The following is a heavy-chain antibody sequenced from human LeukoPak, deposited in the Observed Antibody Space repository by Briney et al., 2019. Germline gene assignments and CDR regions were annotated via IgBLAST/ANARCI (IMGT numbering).Heavy chain of an antibody. J-gene: IGHJ4*02. D-gene: IGHD6-19*01. V-gene: IGHV4-59*01. CDR2: IYYSGST. CDR1: GGSFSGYY. CDR3: ARERYSSGWYFDY. Sequence: NTSETLSLTCAVYGGSFSGYYWSWIRQPPGKGLEWIGYIYYSGSTNYNPSLKSRVTISVDTSKNQFSLKLSSVTAADTAVYYCARERYSSGWYFDYWGQGTLVTVSS.